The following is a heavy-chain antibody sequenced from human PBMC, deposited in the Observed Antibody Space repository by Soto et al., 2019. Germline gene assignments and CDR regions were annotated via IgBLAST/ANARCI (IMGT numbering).Heavy chain of an antibody. CDR2: ISGTASRT. D-gene: IGHD3-9*01. J-gene: IGHJ4*02. CDR3: ATSFRYFDN. Sequence: GGSLLLSCAGSVFTPTTTPLSWVRQPPGKGLDLVTTISGTASRTYYVDSVKGRFFISIDNSKNTVTLQMNNLTLDDTSVYYCATSFRYFDNWGQGTRVTVSS. V-gene: IGHV3-23*01. CDR1: VFTPTTTP.